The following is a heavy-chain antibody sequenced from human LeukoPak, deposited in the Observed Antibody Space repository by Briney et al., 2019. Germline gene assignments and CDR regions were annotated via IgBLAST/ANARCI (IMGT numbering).Heavy chain of an antibody. V-gene: IGHV3-11*04. CDR3: ARDGGSSWYFDY. CDR1: GFTFSDYY. CDR2: ISSSGNTT. D-gene: IGHD6-13*01. J-gene: IGHJ4*02. Sequence: GGSLRLSCAASGFTFSDYYMSWIRQAPGKGLECVSYISSSGNTTYHADSVKGRFTISRDNAKNSLYLQMSSLRAEDTAVYYCARDGGSSWYFDYWGQGTLVTVSS.